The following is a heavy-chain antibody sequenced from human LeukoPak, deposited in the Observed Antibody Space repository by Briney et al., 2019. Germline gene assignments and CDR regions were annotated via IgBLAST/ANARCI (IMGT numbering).Heavy chain of an antibody. Sequence: GGSLRLSCTVSGFTVSSNSMSWVRQAPGKGLEWVSGIRNSGVNTYYADSVKGRFTISRDNSKNTLYLQMNSLRAEDTAVYYCAKGQQGFDYWGQGTLVTVSS. CDR1: GFTVSSNS. CDR3: AKGQQGFDY. J-gene: IGHJ4*02. V-gene: IGHV3-23*01. D-gene: IGHD1-1*01. CDR2: IRNSGVNT.